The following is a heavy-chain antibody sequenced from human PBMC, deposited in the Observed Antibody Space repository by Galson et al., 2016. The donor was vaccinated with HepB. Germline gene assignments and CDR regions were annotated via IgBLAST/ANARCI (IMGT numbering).Heavy chain of an antibody. CDR1: GFPLSSFW. D-gene: IGHD5-18*01. CDR2: VKQDGSEK. Sequence: SLRLSCAASGFPLSSFWMNWVRQAPGKGLQWVANVKQDGSEKYCAGSVKGRFTISRDNARNSMFLQMNSLRPDDTAVYYCGRAQWIPARRAAYSDYWGQGILVTVSS. CDR3: GRAQWIPARRAAYSDY. V-gene: IGHV3-7*04. J-gene: IGHJ4*02.